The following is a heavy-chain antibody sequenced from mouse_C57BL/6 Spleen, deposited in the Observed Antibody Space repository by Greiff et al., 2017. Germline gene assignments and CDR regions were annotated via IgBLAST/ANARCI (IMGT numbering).Heavy chain of an antibody. J-gene: IGHJ2*01. CDR2: ISDGGSYT. CDR1: GFTFSSYA. V-gene: IGHV5-4*01. Sequence: EVKVVESGGGLVKPGGSLKLSCAASGFTFSSYAMSWVRQTPEKRLEWVATISDGGSYTYYPDNVKGRFTISRDNAKNNLYLQMSHLKSEDTAMYYCARDHYDLLKGYFDYGGQGTTLTVSS. D-gene: IGHD2-4*01. CDR3: ARDHYDLLKGYFDY.